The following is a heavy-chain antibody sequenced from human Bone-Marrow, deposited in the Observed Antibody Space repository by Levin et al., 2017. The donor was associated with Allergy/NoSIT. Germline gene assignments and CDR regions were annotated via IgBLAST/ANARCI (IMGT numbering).Heavy chain of an antibody. J-gene: IGHJ6*03. CDR2: IFWDDDK. D-gene: IGHD6-13*01. V-gene: IGHV2-5*02. Sequence: ESGPTLVKPTQTLTLTCTFSGFSLSSTGAAVGWIRQPPGKAPEWLAVIFWDDDKRYSPSLKSRLTITKDTSEDQVVLTVTNMDPVDTATYYCAHFSSSRIWGGGYYMDVWGKGTTVTVSS. CDR3: AHFSSSRIWGGGYYMDV. CDR1: GFSLSSTGAA.